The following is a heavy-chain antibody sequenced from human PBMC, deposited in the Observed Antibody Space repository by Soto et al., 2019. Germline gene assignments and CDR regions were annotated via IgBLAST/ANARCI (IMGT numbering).Heavy chain of an antibody. CDR3: ARGTIAVAGKFDY. CDR2: ISAYNGNT. CDR1: GYTFTSYG. J-gene: IGHJ4*02. D-gene: IGHD6-19*01. Sequence: ASVKDSCTASGYTFTSYGISWLLQSPGQGLELMGWISAYNGNTDYAQKLQGRVTMTTDTSTSTAYMELRSLRSDDTAVYYCARGTIAVAGKFDYCGQGTLVTVSS. V-gene: IGHV1-18*01.